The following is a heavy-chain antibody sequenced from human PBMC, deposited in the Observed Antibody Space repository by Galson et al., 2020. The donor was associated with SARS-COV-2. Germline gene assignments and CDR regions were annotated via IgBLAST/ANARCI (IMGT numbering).Heavy chain of an antibody. V-gene: IGHV4-59*12. D-gene: IGHD2-2*02. Sequence: SETLSLTCTVSGGSISSYYWSWIRQPPGKGLEWICYIYHSGSTTYNPSLKSRVTISVDTSKNQFSLKLSSVTAADTAVYYCAREPIGYCSSTSCYRGAFDIWGQGTMVTVSS. J-gene: IGHJ3*02. CDR3: AREPIGYCSSTSCYRGAFDI. CDR2: IYHSGST. CDR1: GGSISSYY.